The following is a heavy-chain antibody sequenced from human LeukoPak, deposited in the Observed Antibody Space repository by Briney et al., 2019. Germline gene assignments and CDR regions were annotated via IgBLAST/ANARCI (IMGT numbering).Heavy chain of an antibody. CDR2: ISSSSSYI. J-gene: IGHJ4*02. CDR3: ARDIVVVPAIIDY. V-gene: IGHV3-21*01. Sequence: PGGSLRLSCAASGLTFSSYSMNWVRQAPGKGLEWVSSISSSSSYIYYADSVKGRFTISRDNAKNSLYLQMNSLRAEDTAVYYCARDIVVVPAIIDYWGQGTLVTVSS. CDR1: GLTFSSYS. D-gene: IGHD2-2*01.